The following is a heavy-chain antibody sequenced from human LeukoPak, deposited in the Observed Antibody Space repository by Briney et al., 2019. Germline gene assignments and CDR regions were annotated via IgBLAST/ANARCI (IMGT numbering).Heavy chain of an antibody. Sequence: KPSETLSLTCTVSGVSISSYYWSWIRQPPGKGLEWIGYIYYSGSTNYNPSLKSRVTISVGTSKNQFSLKLSSVTAADTAVYYCARGSARYSGYDSAYDYWGQGTLVTVSS. CDR1: GVSISSYY. J-gene: IGHJ4*02. V-gene: IGHV4-59*01. D-gene: IGHD5-12*01. CDR3: ARGSARYSGYDSAYDY. CDR2: IYYSGST.